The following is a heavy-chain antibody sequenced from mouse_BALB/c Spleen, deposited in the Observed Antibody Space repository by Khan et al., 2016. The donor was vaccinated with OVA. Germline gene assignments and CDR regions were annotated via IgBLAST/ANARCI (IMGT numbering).Heavy chain of an antibody. CDR1: GFSLSSYN. CDR3: ARAYYRYDGYYAMDY. J-gene: IGHJ4*01. Sequence: QVQLKESGPGLVAPSQSLSITCTVSGFSLSSYNIHWVRQPPGKGLEWLGMIWGGGGTDYNSTLKSRLSIRKDNSKSQVLLKMNSLQIDDTAMYYCARAYYRYDGYYAMDYWGQGTSVTVSS. CDR2: IWGGGGT. V-gene: IGHV2-6-4*01. D-gene: IGHD2-14*01.